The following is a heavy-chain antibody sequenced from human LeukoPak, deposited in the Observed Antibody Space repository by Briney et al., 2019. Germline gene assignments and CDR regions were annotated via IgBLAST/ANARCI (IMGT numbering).Heavy chain of an antibody. Sequence: GGSLRLSCAASGFTFSSYSMNWVRQAPGKGLEWVAVISYDGSNKYYADSVKGRFTISRDNAKNSLYLQMNSLRAEDTAVYYCARDPSPWYFDLWGRGTLVTVSS. CDR2: ISYDGSNK. V-gene: IGHV3-30*03. CDR1: GFTFSSYS. J-gene: IGHJ2*01. CDR3: ARDPSPWYFDL.